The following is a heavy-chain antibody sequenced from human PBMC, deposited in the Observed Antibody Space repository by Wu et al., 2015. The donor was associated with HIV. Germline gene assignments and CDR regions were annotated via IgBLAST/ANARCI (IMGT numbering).Heavy chain of an antibody. CDR1: GYTFTGYY. D-gene: IGHD2-2*01. V-gene: IGHV1-2*02. CDR3: ASTYCGSNPCYHILHH. J-gene: IGHJ4*02. Sequence: QVQLVQSGAEVKKPGASVKVSCKASGYTFTGYYMHWVRQAPGQGLEWMGWINPNSGGTDYAQRFQGRVTMTRDTSISTAYMELSRLRSDDTAVYYCASTYCGSNPCYHILHHWGQGTLVTVSS. CDR2: INPNSGGT.